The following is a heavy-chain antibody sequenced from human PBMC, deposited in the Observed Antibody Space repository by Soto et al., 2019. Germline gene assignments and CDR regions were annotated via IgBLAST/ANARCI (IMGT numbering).Heavy chain of an antibody. Sequence: SETLSLTCTVSGGSISSYYWSWIRQPPGKGLEGIGYIYYSGSTNYNPSLKSRVTISVDTSKNQFSLKLSSVTAADTAVYYCASAYCGGDCSSLYYYYYYGMDVWGQGTTVTVSS. V-gene: IGHV4-59*01. CDR1: GGSISSYY. CDR2: IYYSGST. D-gene: IGHD2-21*02. CDR3: ASAYCGGDCSSLYYYYYYGMDV. J-gene: IGHJ6*02.